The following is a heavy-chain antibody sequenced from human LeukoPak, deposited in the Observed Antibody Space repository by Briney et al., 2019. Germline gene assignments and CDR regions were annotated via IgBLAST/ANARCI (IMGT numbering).Heavy chain of an antibody. CDR3: AKASYDFWSGANWFDP. D-gene: IGHD3-3*01. J-gene: IGHJ5*02. Sequence: PGGSLRLSCAASGFTFSSYEMNWVRQAPGKGLEWVSYISSSGSTIYYADSVKGRFTISRDNAKNSLYLQMNSLRAEDTAVYYCAKASYDFWSGANWFDPWGQGTLVTVSS. CDR1: GFTFSSYE. V-gene: IGHV3-48*03. CDR2: ISSSGSTI.